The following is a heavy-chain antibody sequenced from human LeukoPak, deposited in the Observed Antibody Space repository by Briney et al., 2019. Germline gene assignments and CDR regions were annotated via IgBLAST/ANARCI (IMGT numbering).Heavy chain of an antibody. D-gene: IGHD5-12*01. Sequence: PSETLSLTCTVYGGSFSGYYWSWIRQPPGKGLEWIGEINHSGSTNYNPSLKSRVTISVDTSKNQFSLKLSSVTAADTAVYYCARRGRNSGYDRRYYFDYWGQGTLVTVSS. CDR3: ARRGRNSGYDRRYYFDY. V-gene: IGHV4-34*01. CDR2: INHSGST. J-gene: IGHJ4*02. CDR1: GGSFSGYY.